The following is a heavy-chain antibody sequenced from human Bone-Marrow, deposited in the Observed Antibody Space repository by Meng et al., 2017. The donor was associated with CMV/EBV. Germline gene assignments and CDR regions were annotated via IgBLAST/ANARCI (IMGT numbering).Heavy chain of an antibody. CDR3: ARDYYDFWSCYWLGYAPMLYGMDV. CDR2: INWNGGST. J-gene: IGHJ6*02. Sequence: GESLKISCAASGFTFDDYGMSWVRQAPGKGLEWVSGINWNGGSTGYADSVKGRFTISRDNSKNTLYLQMNSLRAEDTALYYRARDYYDFWSCYWLGYAPMLYGMDVWGQGTTVTVSS. CDR1: GFTFDDYG. D-gene: IGHD3-3*01. V-gene: IGHV3-20*04.